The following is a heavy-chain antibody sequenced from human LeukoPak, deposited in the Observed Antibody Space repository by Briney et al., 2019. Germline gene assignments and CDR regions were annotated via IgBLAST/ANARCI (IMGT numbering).Heavy chain of an antibody. V-gene: IGHV4-30-2*01. D-gene: IGHD1-14*01. Sequence: PSQTLSLTCTISGGSFRTTTYSWSWIRQPPGKGLEWIGYIYQSGSTRSNPSLNSRVTLSVDKPKSQVSLKLTSVTAADTAVYYCARGPDASPSFDSWGLGTLVSVSS. CDR1: GGSFRTTTYS. CDR3: ARGPDASPSFDS. J-gene: IGHJ4*02. CDR2: IYQSGST.